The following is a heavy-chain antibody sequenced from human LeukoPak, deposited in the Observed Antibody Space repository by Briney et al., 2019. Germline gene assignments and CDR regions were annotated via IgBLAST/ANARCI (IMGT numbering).Heavy chain of an antibody. CDR2: IYYSGST. Sequence: PSETLSLTCTVSGGSISSSSYYWGWIRQPPGKGLEWIGSIYYSGSTYYNPSLKSRVTISVDTSKNQFSLKLSSVTAADTAVYYCARATTGTGAFDIWGQGTMVTVSS. CDR1: GGSISSSSYY. D-gene: IGHD6-13*01. J-gene: IGHJ3*02. V-gene: IGHV4-39*07. CDR3: ARATTGTGAFDI.